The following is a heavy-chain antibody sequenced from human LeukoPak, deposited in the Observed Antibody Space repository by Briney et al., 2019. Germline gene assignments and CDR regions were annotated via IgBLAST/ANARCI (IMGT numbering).Heavy chain of an antibody. CDR2: IIPIFGTA. CDR1: GGTFSSYA. D-gene: IGHD5-18*01. V-gene: IGHV1-69*05. J-gene: IGHJ3*02. Sequence: ASVKVSCKASGGTFSSYAISWVRQAPGQGLEWMGGIIPIFGTANYAQKFQGRVTITRDMSTSTAYMELSSLRSEDTAVYYCAAEGDTAMAFDAFDIWGQGTMVTVSS. CDR3: AAEGDTAMAFDAFDI.